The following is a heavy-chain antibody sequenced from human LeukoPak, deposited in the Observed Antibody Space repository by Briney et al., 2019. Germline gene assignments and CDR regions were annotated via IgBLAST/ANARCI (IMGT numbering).Heavy chain of an antibody. D-gene: IGHD3-9*01. J-gene: IGHJ4*02. Sequence: ASVKVSCKASGYTFTSYGICWVRQAPGQGLEWMGWISAYNGNTNYAQKPQGRVTMTTDTSTSTAYMELRSLRSDDTAVYYCARLPLLYDSSGYWGQGTLVTVSS. CDR1: GYTFTSYG. CDR3: ARLPLLYDSSGY. V-gene: IGHV1-18*01. CDR2: ISAYNGNT.